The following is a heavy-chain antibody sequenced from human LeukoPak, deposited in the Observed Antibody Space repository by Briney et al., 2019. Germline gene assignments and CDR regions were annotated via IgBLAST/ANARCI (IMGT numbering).Heavy chain of an antibody. Sequence: GGSLRLSCSASGFTFSSYAMHWVRQAPGKGLEYVSAISSNGGSTYYADSVKGRFTISRDNSKNTLYLQMNSLSTEDTAVYYCAKDPLYGDYGIDYWGQGTLVTVSS. D-gene: IGHD4-17*01. J-gene: IGHJ4*02. CDR3: AKDPLYGDYGIDY. CDR2: ISSNGGST. CDR1: GFTFSSYA. V-gene: IGHV3-64*04.